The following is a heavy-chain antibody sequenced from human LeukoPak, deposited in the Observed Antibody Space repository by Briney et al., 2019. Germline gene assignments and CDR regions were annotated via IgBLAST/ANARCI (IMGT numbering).Heavy chain of an antibody. V-gene: IGHV4-39*07. CDR1: GGSISSSSYY. CDR3: ARGSRTYDIKNADAFDI. D-gene: IGHD3-9*01. CDR2: IYYSGST. Sequence: PSETLSLTCTVSGGSISSSSYYWGWIRQPPGKGLEWIGSIYYSGSTYYNPSLKSRVTISVDTSKNQFSLKLSSVTAADTAVYYCARGSRTYDIKNADAFDIWGQGTMVTVSS. J-gene: IGHJ3*02.